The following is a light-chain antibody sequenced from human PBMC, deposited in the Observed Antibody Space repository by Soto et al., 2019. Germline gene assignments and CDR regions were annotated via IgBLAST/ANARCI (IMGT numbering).Light chain of an antibody. CDR2: GNI. Sequence: QSMLTQPPSVFGAPGQRVTISCTGSSSNIGAGYEVHWYQQLPGTAPKVLIYGNINRPSGVPDRFSGSKSGTSASLAITGLQAEDEADYYCQSYDSSLSGWVFGGGTKLTVL. CDR1: SSNIGAGYE. CDR3: QSYDSSLSGWV. J-gene: IGLJ3*02. V-gene: IGLV1-40*01.